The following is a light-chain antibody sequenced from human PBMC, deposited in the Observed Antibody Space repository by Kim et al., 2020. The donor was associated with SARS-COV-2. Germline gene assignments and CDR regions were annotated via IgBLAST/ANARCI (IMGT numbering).Light chain of an antibody. Sequence: SPGERTTLSCRASQTISGRSLAWYQQKPGQPPRLLIYDTFGRATGIPDRFSGSGSGTDFSLTITRLEPEDFAVYYCQQYGTSPHTFGQGTKLDI. CDR1: QTISGRS. V-gene: IGKV3-20*01. J-gene: IGKJ2*01. CDR3: QQYGTSPHT. CDR2: DTF.